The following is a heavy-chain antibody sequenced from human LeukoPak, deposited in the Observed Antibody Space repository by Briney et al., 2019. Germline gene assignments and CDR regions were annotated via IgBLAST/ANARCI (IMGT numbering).Heavy chain of an antibody. D-gene: IGHD1-1*01. CDR1: GGSFSGYY. V-gene: IGHV4-34*01. CDR2: INHSGST. Sequence: SETLSLTCAVYGGSFSGYYWGWIRQPPGKGLEWIGEINHSGSTNYNPSLKSRVTISVDTSKNQFSLKLSSVTAADTAVYYCARIATTRRGGVDYWGQGTLVTVSS. CDR3: ARIATTRRGGVDY. J-gene: IGHJ4*02.